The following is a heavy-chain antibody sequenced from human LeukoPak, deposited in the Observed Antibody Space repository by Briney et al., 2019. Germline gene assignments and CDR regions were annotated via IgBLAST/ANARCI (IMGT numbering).Heavy chain of an antibody. CDR3: ARDMGIAVAGYYYYYYMDV. V-gene: IGHV4-30-4*08. Sequence: SQALSLTCTVSGGSISNGDYYWSWIRQPPGKGLEWIGYIYYSGSTYYNPSLKSRVTISVDTSKNQFSLKLSSVTAPDTAVYYCARDMGIAVAGYYYYYYMDVWGKGTTVTVSS. CDR1: GGSISNGDYY. D-gene: IGHD6-19*01. CDR2: IYYSGST. J-gene: IGHJ6*03.